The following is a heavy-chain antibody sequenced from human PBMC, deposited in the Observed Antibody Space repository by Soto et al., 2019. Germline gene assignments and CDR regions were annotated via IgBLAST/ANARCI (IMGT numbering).Heavy chain of an antibody. CDR2: IYPGDSDT. CDR1: GYSFTSYW. V-gene: IGHV5-51*01. CDR3: ARGAATTHYYYYGMDV. D-gene: IGHD5-12*01. Sequence: PGESLKISCNGSGYSFTSYWIGWVRQMPGKGLEWMGIIYPGDSDTRYSPSFQGQVTISADKSISTAYLQWSSLKASDTAMYYCARGAATTHYYYYGMDVWGQGTTVTVSS. J-gene: IGHJ6*02.